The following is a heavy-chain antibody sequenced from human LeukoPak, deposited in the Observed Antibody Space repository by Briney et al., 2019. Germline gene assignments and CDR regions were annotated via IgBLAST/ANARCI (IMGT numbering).Heavy chain of an antibody. Sequence: SETLSLTCAVYGGSFSGYYWSWIRQPPGKGLEWIGEINHSGSTNYNPSLKSRVTISVDTSKNQFSLKLSSVTAADTAVYYCATHGNYGDSNKYYFDYWGQGTLVTVSS. CDR2: INHSGST. V-gene: IGHV4-34*01. CDR3: ATHGNYGDSNKYYFDY. J-gene: IGHJ4*02. D-gene: IGHD4-17*01. CDR1: GGSFSGYY.